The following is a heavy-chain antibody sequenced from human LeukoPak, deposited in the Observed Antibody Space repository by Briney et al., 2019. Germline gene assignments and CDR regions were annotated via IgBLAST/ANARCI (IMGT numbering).Heavy chain of an antibody. CDR2: IRRRAYGGAA. V-gene: IGHV3-49*04. Sequence: GGSLSLSCTTSGFAFAVFATSWVRQPAGKGREWVGFIRRRAYGGAAEYAASVKGRFIISRDDSKGIAYLQMNSLKTEDTAVYYCSRNGLVDFDYWGQGSRVIVSP. CDR1: GFAFAVFA. CDR3: SRNGLVDFDY. J-gene: IGHJ4*02.